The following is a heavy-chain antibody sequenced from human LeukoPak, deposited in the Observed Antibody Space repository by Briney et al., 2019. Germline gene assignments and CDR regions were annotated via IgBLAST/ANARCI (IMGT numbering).Heavy chain of an antibody. CDR1: GGSFSGYY. J-gene: IGHJ4*02. Sequence: PSETLSLTCAVYGGSFSGYYWSWIRQPPGKGLEWIGDIYYSGSTNYNPSLKSRVTISVDTSKNQFSLKLSSVTAADTAVYYCARHHYDSSGYSFDYWGQGTLVTVSS. D-gene: IGHD3-22*01. V-gene: IGHV4-59*08. CDR3: ARHHYDSSGYSFDY. CDR2: IYYSGST.